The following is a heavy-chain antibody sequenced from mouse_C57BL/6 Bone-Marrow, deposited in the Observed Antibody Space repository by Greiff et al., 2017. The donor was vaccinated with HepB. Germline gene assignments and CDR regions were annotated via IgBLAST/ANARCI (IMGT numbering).Heavy chain of an antibody. V-gene: IGHV3-6*01. J-gene: IGHJ2*01. CDR3: ARDYYGNTC. CDR2: ISYDGSN. CDR1: GYSITSGYY. D-gene: IGHD1-1*01. Sequence: EVKLEESGPGLVKPSQSLSLTCSVTGYSITSGYYWNWIRQFPGNKLEWMGYISYDGSNNYNQSLKNRISITRDTSKNQFFLTLNSVTTENTATYYCARDYYGNTCWGHGTTLTVAT.